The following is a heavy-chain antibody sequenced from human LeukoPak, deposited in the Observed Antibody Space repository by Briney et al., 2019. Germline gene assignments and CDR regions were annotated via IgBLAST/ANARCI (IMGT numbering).Heavy chain of an antibody. CDR1: GGSISSYY. D-gene: IGHD1-26*01. J-gene: IGHJ4*02. CDR3: ARGLGGGSYYGY. Sequence: SSETLSLTCTVSGGSISSYYWSWIRQPPGKGLEWIGYIYYSGSTNYNPPLKSRVTISVDTSKNQFSLKLSSVTAADTAVYYCARGLGGGSYYGYWGQGTLVSVSS. V-gene: IGHV4-59*01. CDR2: IYYSGST.